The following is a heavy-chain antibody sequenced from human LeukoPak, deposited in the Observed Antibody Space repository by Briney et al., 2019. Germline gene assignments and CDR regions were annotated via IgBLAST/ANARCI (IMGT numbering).Heavy chain of an antibody. CDR1: GGSISSGGYY. D-gene: IGHD6-6*01. V-gene: IGHV4-31*03. CDR2: IYYSGST. CDR3: ASEHSSSPFF. J-gene: IGHJ4*02. Sequence: SETLSLTCTVSGGSISSGGYYWSSIRQHPGKGLEWIGYIYYSGSTYYNPSLKSRVTISVDTSKNQFSLKLSSVTAADTAVYYCASEHSSSPFFWSQGTLVTVSS.